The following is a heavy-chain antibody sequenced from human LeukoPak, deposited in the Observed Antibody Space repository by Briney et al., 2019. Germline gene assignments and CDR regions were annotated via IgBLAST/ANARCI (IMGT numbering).Heavy chain of an antibody. CDR1: GFTFSDYY. CDR2: ISSSGSTI. D-gene: IGHD1-26*01. Sequence: PGGSLRLSCAASGFTFSDYYMSWIRQAPGKGLEWVSYISSSGSTIYYADSVKGRFTISRDNAKNTLYLQMNSLRAEDTAVYYCARDRYSGSYQGAFDIWGQGTMVTVSS. CDR3: ARDRYSGSYQGAFDI. V-gene: IGHV3-11*04. J-gene: IGHJ3*02.